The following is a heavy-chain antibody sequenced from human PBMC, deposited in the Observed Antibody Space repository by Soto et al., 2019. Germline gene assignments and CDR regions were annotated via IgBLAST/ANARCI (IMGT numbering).Heavy chain of an antibody. CDR1: GFTLSDYG. D-gene: IGHD6-19*01. CDR3: AKALDDSGRHRGSYYYGMDV. Sequence: GGSLRLSCAASGFTLSDYGMHWVRQAPGKGLEWAAVISYDGSNKYYADSVKGRFTISSDNSKNTLYLQMNSLRGEDTAVYYCAKALDDSGRHRGSYYYGMDVWGQGTKVTVYS. CDR2: ISYDGSNK. V-gene: IGHV3-30*18. J-gene: IGHJ6*02.